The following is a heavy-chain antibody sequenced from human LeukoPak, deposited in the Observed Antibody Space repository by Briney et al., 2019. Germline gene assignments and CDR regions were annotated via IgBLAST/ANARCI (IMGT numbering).Heavy chain of an antibody. J-gene: IGHJ5*02. V-gene: IGHV3-21*01. CDR3: ARGGYCSSTSCYFWFDP. CDR1: GFTFSSYS. Sequence: PGGSLRLSCAASGFTFSSYSMNLVRQAPGKGLEWVSSISSSSSYIYYADSVKGRFTISRDNAKNSLYLQMNSLRAEDTAVYYCARGGYCSSTSCYFWFDPWGQGTLVTVSS. D-gene: IGHD2-2*01. CDR2: ISSSSSYI.